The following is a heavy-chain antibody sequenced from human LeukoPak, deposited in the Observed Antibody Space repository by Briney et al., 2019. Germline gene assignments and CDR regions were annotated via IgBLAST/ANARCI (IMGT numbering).Heavy chain of an antibody. CDR1: GFTFHDHG. Sequence: HPGTSLRLSCAASGFTFHDHGMDWVRQAPGKGLEWVAVIAADGGVKQYADFVKGQFSLSRDNSKNTLFLQMNGLTVEDTAVYYCAREATWGQWYFDLWGQGAPVTVSS. CDR2: IAADGGVK. V-gene: IGHV3-30*03. CDR3: AREATWGQWYFDL. D-gene: IGHD6-19*01. J-gene: IGHJ4*02.